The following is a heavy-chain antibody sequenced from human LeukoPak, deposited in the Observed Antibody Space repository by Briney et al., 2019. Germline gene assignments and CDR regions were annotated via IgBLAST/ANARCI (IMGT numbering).Heavy chain of an antibody. Sequence: ASVKVSCKASGYTFSIYNMHWVRQAPGQGLEWMGIIHPSGEDTHYAQNLQGRVIMTSDTSASTIYMELNSLRSEDTAVYYCVRAEDQDFDCWGQGTLVTVSS. J-gene: IGHJ4*02. CDR2: IHPSGEDT. D-gene: IGHD1-14*01. V-gene: IGHV1-46*01. CDR3: VRAEDQDFDC. CDR1: GYTFSIYN.